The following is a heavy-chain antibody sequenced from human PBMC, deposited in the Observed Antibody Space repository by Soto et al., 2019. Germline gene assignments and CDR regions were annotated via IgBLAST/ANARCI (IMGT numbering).Heavy chain of an antibody. CDR2: IYYSGNA. J-gene: IGHJ4*02. D-gene: IGHD3-16*01. CDR3: AREGGESSDGLYYFDS. CDR1: GGSTSSDNY. V-gene: IGHV4-30-4*01. Sequence: SETLSLTCTVSGGSTSSDNYWSWIRQPPGKGPEWIGHIYYSGNADYNPSLKSRLAISIDTSKNQFSLKLSSVTAADTAVYFCAREGGESSDGLYYFDSWGQGSLVTVSS.